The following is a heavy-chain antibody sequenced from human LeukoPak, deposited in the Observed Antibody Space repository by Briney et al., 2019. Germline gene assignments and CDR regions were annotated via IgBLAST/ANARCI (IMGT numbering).Heavy chain of an antibody. D-gene: IGHD3-3*01. Sequence: PGGSLRLSCAASGFTFDDYAVHWVQQAPGKGLEWVSGISWNSGSIGYADSVKGRFTISRDNAKNSLYLQMNSLRAEDTALYYCAKAPSQTRFRDAFDIWGQGTMVTVSS. V-gene: IGHV3-9*01. CDR1: GFTFDDYA. CDR2: ISWNSGSI. J-gene: IGHJ3*02. CDR3: AKAPSQTRFRDAFDI.